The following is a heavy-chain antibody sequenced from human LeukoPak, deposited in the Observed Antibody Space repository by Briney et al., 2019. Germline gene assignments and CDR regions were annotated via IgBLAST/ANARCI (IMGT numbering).Heavy chain of an antibody. D-gene: IGHD3-10*01. CDR1: GGTFSNYA. J-gene: IGHJ4*02. V-gene: IGHV1-18*01. CDR3: AIARITMVRGGPAFDY. CDR2: ISAYNGNT. Sequence: ASVKVSCKASGGTFSNYAINWVRQAPGQGLEWMGWISAYNGNTNYAQKLQGRVTMTTDTSTSTAYMELRSLRSDDTAVYYCAIARITMVRGGPAFDYWGQGTLVTVSS.